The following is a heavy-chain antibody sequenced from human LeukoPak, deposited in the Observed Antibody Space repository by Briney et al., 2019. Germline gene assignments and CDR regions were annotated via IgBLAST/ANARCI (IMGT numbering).Heavy chain of an antibody. CDR1: GFTFSIYW. D-gene: IGHD3-16*01. Sequence: PGGSLRLSCAASGFTFSIYWMSWVRQAPGKGLEWVGNIKQDGSEKYYVDSVKGRFTISRDNAKNSLYLQMNSLRAEDTAVYYCASVGRGSHKFDYWGQGTLVTVSS. J-gene: IGHJ4*02. V-gene: IGHV3-7*01. CDR2: IKQDGSEK. CDR3: ASVGRGSHKFDY.